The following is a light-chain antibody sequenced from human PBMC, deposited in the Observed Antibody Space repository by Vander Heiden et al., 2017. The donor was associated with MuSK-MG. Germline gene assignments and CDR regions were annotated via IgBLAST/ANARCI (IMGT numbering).Light chain of an antibody. J-gene: IGKJ4*01. CDR2: AAS. CDR3: QPSYRTPHT. CDR1: QSISSY. V-gene: IGKV1-39*01. Sequence: DIQMTQSPSSLSASVGDRVTITCRASQSISSYLKWYQQKPGKAPKLLVLAASNLHSGGPSRVSGRGSRTEFYLKISSLEAEGCATYYCQPSYRTPHTFGRGTKLEIK.